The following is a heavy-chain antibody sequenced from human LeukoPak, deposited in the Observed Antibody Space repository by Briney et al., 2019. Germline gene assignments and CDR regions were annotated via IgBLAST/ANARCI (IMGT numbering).Heavy chain of an antibody. CDR2: IYYSGST. CDR3: ARGQRDRAYCSGGSCSRFDP. Sequence: SETLSLTCTVSGGSISSYYWSWIRQPPGKGLEWIGYIYYSGSTNYNPSLKSRVTIPVDTSKNQFSLKLSSVTAADTAVYYCARGQRDRAYCSGGSCSRFDPWGQGTLVTVSS. D-gene: IGHD2-15*01. V-gene: IGHV4-59*01. J-gene: IGHJ5*02. CDR1: GGSISSYY.